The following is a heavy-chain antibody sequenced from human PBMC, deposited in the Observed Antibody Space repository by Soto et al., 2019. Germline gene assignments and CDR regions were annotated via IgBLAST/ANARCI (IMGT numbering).Heavy chain of an antibody. CDR2: IYYSGST. J-gene: IGHJ5*02. CDR1: GGSISSYY. V-gene: IGHV4-59*01. Sequence: SETLSLTCTVSGGSISSYYWSWIRQPPGKGLEWIGYIYYSGSTNYNPSLKSRVTISVDTSKNQFSLKLSSVTAADTAVYYCAREVCGVGATRGNWFDPWGQGTLVTVSS. D-gene: IGHD1-26*01. CDR3: AREVCGVGATRGNWFDP.